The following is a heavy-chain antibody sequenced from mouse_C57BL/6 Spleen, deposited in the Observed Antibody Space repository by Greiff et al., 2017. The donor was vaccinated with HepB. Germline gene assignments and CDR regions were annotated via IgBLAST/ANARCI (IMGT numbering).Heavy chain of an antibody. D-gene: IGHD2-2*01. CDR3: ARRGYGYDWYFDV. CDR1: GYAFSSYW. J-gene: IGHJ1*03. Sequence: QVQLKQSGAELVKPGASVKISCKASGYAFSSYWMNWVKQRPGKGLEWIGQIYPGDGDTNYNGKFKGKATLTADKSSSTAYMQLSSLTSEDSAVYFCARRGYGYDWYFDVWGTGTTVTVSS. V-gene: IGHV1-80*01. CDR2: IYPGDGDT.